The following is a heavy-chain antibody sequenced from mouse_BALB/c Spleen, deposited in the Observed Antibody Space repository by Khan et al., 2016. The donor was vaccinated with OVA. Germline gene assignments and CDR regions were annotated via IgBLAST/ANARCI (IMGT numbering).Heavy chain of an antibody. CDR2: ISYSGST. D-gene: IGHD1-2*01. V-gene: IGHV3-2*02. CDR3: ARTARIKY. CDR1: GYSITSGYG. J-gene: IGHJ2*01. Sequence: EVQLQESGPGLVKPSQSLSLTCTVTGYSITSGYGWNWIRQFPGNKLEWMGYISYSGSTNYNPSLKSRISITRDTSKNQFFLQFNSVTTEDTAKYYCARTARIKYWGQGTTLTVSS.